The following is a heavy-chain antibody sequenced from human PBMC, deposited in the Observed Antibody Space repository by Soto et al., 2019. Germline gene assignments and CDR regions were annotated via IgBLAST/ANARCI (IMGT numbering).Heavy chain of an antibody. CDR1: GFTFSSYA. D-gene: IGHD1-26*01. V-gene: IGHV3-30-3*01. J-gene: IGHJ6*02. CDR2: ISYDGSNK. CDR3: XSGGVGAIPYYYYGMDV. Sequence: GVSLRLSCAASGFTFSSYAMHWVRQAPGKGLEWVAVISYDGSNKYYADSVKGRFTISRDNSKNTLYLQMNSLRAEDTAVYYCXSGGVGAIPYYYYGMDVWGQGTTVTVSS.